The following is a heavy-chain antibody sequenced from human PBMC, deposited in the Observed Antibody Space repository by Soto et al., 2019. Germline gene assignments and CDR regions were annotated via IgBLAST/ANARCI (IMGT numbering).Heavy chain of an antibody. Sequence: QVQLVESGGGVVQPGRSLRLSCAASGFTFSSYAMHWFRQAPGKGLEWVAVISDDGSNKYYADSVKGRFTISRDNSKNTLYLQMNSLIAEDTAVYYCARENSYYYYGMDVWGQGTTVTVSS. CDR3: ARENSYYYYGMDV. J-gene: IGHJ6*02. CDR1: GFTFSSYA. CDR2: ISDDGSNK. V-gene: IGHV3-30-3*01.